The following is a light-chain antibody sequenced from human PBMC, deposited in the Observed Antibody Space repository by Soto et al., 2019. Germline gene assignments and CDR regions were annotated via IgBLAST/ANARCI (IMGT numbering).Light chain of an antibody. Sequence: QPVLTQSPSASASLGESVKLACTLSSGHNTSAIAWHQQQPEKGPRHLLRMNSDSNHFKGDGIPDRVSDSGSWAELFLTISRVQYDDEADYYCQTCGISTVVFGGGTKLTVL. CDR1: SGHNTSA. CDR3: QTCGISTVV. CDR2: MNSDSNH. V-gene: IGLV4-69*01. J-gene: IGLJ2*01.